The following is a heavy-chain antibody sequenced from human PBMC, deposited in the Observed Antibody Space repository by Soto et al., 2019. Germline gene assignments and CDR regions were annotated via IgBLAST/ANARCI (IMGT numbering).Heavy chain of an antibody. V-gene: IGHV1-18*04. D-gene: IGHD2-2*01. CDR2: ISAYNGNT. Sequence: GGSVKVSCKASGYTFTSYGISWVRQAPGQGLEWMGWISAYNGNTNYAQKLQGRVTMTTDTSTSTAYMELRSLRSDDTAVYYCARGYCSSTSCYGFDPWGQGTLVTVSS. J-gene: IGHJ5*02. CDR3: ARGYCSSTSCYGFDP. CDR1: GYTFTSYG.